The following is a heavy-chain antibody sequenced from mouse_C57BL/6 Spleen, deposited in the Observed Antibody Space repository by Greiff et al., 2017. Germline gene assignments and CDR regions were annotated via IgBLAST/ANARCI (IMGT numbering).Heavy chain of an antibody. D-gene: IGHD1-1*01. V-gene: IGHV5-16*01. CDR2: INYDGSST. CDR3: ARIATVVAANAMGG. J-gene: IGHJ4*01. Sequence: EVKLVESEGGLVQPGSSMKLSCTASGFTFSDYYMAWVRQVPEKGLEWVATINYDGSSTYYLDSLKGRFIISRDNAKNILYLQMSSLKSEDTATYYCARIATVVAANAMGGWGQATSVTVSS. CDR1: GFTFSDYY.